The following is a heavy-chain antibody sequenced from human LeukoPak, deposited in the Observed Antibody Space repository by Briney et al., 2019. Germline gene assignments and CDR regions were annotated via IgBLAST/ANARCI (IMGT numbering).Heavy chain of an antibody. CDR1: GFTFSSYA. J-gene: IGHJ4*02. D-gene: IGHD1-26*01. CDR3: AKDRYSGSYYFDY. CDR2: ISGSGGST. Sequence: GASLRLSCAASGFTFSSYAMSWVRQAPGKGLEGVSAISGSGGSTYYADSVKGRFTISRDNSKNTLYLQMNSLRAEDTAVYYCAKDRYSGSYYFDYWGQGTLVTVSS. V-gene: IGHV3-23*01.